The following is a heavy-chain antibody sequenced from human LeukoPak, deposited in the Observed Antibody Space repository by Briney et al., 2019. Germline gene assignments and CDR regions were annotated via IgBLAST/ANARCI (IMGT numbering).Heavy chain of an antibody. V-gene: IGHV3-23*01. CDR3: AKIRDSSGLDY. CDR1: GFTFSSYA. D-gene: IGHD3-22*01. CDR2: ISGSGGTT. Sequence: GASLRLSCAASGFTFSSYAMSWVRQAPGKGLEWVSSISGSGGTTYYADSVKGRFTISRDNSKNTLYLQMNSLRAEDTAVYHCAKIRDSSGLDYWGQGTLVTVSS. J-gene: IGHJ4*02.